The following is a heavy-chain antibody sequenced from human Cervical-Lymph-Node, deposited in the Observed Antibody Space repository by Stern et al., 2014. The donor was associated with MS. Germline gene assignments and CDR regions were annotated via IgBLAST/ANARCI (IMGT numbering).Heavy chain of an antibody. J-gene: IGHJ6*02. D-gene: IGHD3-16*01. CDR3: AHMNRGDGYYYGMDV. V-gene: IGHV2-5*02. CDR2: IYWDDDK. CDR1: GFSLSTSGVG. Sequence: ESGPTLVKPTQTLTLTCTFSGFSLSTSGVGVGWIRQPPGKALEWLAIIYWDDDKRYSPSLKSRLTITKDTSKNQVVLTMTNMDPVDTATYYCAHMNRGDGYYYGMDVWGQGTTVTVSS.